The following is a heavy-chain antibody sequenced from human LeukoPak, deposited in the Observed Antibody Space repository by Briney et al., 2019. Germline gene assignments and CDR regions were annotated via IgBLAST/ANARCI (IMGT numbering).Heavy chain of an antibody. D-gene: IGHD2-8*01. CDR3: ARFGVLSSYPDY. CDR2: IGTFNGDT. V-gene: IGHV1-18*04. Sequence: ASVRVSCKASGYTFTNYGINWVRQAPGQGLEWMGWIGTFNGDTSYAQKFQGRVTMTADTSTNTAYMDLRSLRYDDTAVYYCARFGVLSSYPDYWGQGTLVTVSS. J-gene: IGHJ4*02. CDR1: GYTFTNYG.